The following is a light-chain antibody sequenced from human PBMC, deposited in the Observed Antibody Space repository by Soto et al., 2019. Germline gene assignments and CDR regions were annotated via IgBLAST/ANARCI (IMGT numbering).Light chain of an antibody. J-gene: IGKJ4*01. CDR2: AAS. CDR1: QGISSW. CDR3: KQANSFSLT. V-gene: IGKV1-12*01. Sequence: DIQMTQSPSSVSASVGDRVTITCRARQGISSWLARYQQKPGKAPKLLIYAASSLQSGGPSRVSGSCSETDFTLSTSSLQHEDFATYYCKQANSFSLTFGGGTKVDIK.